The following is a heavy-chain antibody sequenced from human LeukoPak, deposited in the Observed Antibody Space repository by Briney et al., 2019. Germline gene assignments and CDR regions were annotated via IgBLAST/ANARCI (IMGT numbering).Heavy chain of an antibody. CDR2: IYHSGST. CDR1: GDSISSYY. J-gene: IGHJ4*02. CDR3: AKDRSCINDVCHGDFDY. V-gene: IGHV4-59*01. Sequence: SETLSLTCTVSGDSISSYYWSWIRQPPGKGLEWIGYIYHSGSTNYNPSLKSRVTISADTSKDQFSLKLASVTAADTAVYYCAKDRSCINDVCHGDFDYWGQGTLVTVSS. D-gene: IGHD2-8*01.